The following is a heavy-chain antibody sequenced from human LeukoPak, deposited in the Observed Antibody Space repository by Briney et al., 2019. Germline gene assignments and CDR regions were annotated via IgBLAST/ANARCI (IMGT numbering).Heavy chain of an antibody. Sequence: ASVKVSCKASGYTFTSYDINWVRQATGQGLEWMGWMNPNSGNTGYAQKFQGRVTMTRNTSISTAYMELSSLRSEDTAVYYCARGQYDFWSGYLTYYYGMDVWGQGTTVTVSS. CDR1: GYTFTSYD. CDR2: MNPNSGNT. J-gene: IGHJ6*02. CDR3: ARGQYDFWSGYLTYYYGMDV. V-gene: IGHV1-8*01. D-gene: IGHD3-3*01.